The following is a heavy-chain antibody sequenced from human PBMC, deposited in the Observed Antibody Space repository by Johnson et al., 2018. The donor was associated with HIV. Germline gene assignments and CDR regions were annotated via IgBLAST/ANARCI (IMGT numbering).Heavy chain of an antibody. Sequence: VQLVESGGGVVQPGESLRLSCAASGFIFSSYDMHWVRQAPGKGLEWVSYISSSASTIYYADSVRGRFAISRDNVKNSLYLQMNSLRAEDTAVYYCARDPRGQHPRGAFDIWGQGTMVTVSS. CDR3: ARDPRGQHPRGAFDI. CDR1: GFIFSSYD. V-gene: IGHV3-48*03. D-gene: IGHD6-13*01. CDR2: ISSSASTI. J-gene: IGHJ3*02.